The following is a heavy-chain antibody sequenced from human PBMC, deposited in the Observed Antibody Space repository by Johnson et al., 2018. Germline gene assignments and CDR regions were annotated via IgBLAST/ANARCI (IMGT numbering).Heavy chain of an antibody. CDR3: ARDLSGDAFDI. Sequence: VQLVESGGGVVQXGRSLRLSCAASGFTFSSYAMHWVRQAPGKGLEWVAVISYDGSNKYYADSVKGRFTISRDNSKNTRYLQMNSLRAEDTAVYYCARDLSGDAFDIWGQGTMVTVSS. CDR1: GFTFSSYA. V-gene: IGHV3-30-3*01. J-gene: IGHJ3*02. CDR2: ISYDGSNK. D-gene: IGHD5/OR15-5a*01.